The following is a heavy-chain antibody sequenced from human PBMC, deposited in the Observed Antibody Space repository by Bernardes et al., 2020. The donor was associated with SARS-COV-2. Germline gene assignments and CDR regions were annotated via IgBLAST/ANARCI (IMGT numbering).Heavy chain of an antibody. CDR1: GYMFSNYN. V-gene: IGHV1-3*01. Sequence: ASVKVSCKASGYMFSNYNMHWVRQAPGQRLEWMGWIYGGNGNTKYSENFQDRVTITRDTSASTAYMELSSLRFEDTAVYYCVRDPPADILTGPTDYWGQGTLVTVSS. CDR3: VRDPPADILTGPTDY. CDR2: IYGGNGNT. D-gene: IGHD3-9*01. J-gene: IGHJ4*02.